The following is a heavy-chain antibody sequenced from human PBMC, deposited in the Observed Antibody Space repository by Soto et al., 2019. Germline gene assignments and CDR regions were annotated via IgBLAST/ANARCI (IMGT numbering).Heavy chain of an antibody. CDR1: GGSISSGGYS. V-gene: IGHV4-30-2*01. D-gene: IGHD2-2*01. Sequence: QLQLQESGPGLVKPSQTLSLTCAVSGGSISSGGYSWSWIRQPPGKGLEWIGYIYHSGSTYYNPSLKSRVTLSVDRSKNQFSLKLSSVTAADTAVYYCARDSRPYCSSTSCYVGWFDPWGQGTLVTVSS. J-gene: IGHJ5*02. CDR2: IYHSGST. CDR3: ARDSRPYCSSTSCYVGWFDP.